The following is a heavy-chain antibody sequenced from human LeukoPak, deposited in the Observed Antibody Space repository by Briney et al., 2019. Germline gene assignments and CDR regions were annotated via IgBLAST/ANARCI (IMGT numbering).Heavy chain of an antibody. D-gene: IGHD3-10*01. Sequence: GAPVKVSCKASGFTFTSSAMQWVRQARGQRLEWIGWIVVGSGNTNYAQKFQERVTITRDMSTSTTYMELSSLRSEDTAVYYCGADLTMVRGVPRWFDPWGQGTLVTVSS. CDR1: GFTFTSSA. J-gene: IGHJ5*02. CDR2: IVVGSGNT. V-gene: IGHV1-58*02. CDR3: GADLTMVRGVPRWFDP.